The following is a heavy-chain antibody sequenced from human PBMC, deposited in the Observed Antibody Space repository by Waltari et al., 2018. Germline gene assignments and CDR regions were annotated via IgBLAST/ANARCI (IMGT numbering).Heavy chain of an antibody. CDR1: GYSISSGYY. CDR2: IYHSGST. D-gene: IGHD3-22*01. Sequence: QVQLQESGPGLVKPSETLSLTCAVSGYSISSGYYWGWIRQPSGKGLEWIGSIYHSGSTYYNPSLKSRVTISVDTSKNQFSLKLSSVTAADTAVYYCARVTMIVVVIPGAYFDYWGQGTLVTVSS. CDR3: ARVTMIVVVIPGAYFDY. V-gene: IGHV4-38-2*01. J-gene: IGHJ4*02.